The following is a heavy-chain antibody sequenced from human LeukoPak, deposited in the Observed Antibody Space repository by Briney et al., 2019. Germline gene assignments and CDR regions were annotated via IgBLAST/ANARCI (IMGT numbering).Heavy chain of an antibody. CDR1: GGSISSYY. D-gene: IGHD4-17*01. J-gene: IGHJ5*02. CDR2: IYYSGST. CDR3: ARDGGDYPNWFDP. V-gene: IGHV4-59*01. Sequence: SETLSLTCTVSGGSISSYYWSWIRQPPGKGLEWIGYIYYSGSTNYNPSLKSRVTISVDTSKNQFSLKLSSVTAADTAVYYCARDGGDYPNWFDPWGQGTLVTVSS.